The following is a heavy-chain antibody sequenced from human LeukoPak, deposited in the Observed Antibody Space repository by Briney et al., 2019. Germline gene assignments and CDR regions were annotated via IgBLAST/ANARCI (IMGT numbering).Heavy chain of an antibody. CDR2: ITDDESSA. V-gene: IGHV3-74*01. Sequence: GGSLRLSCVASGFTFSTYWIHWVRQAPGKGLVWVSRITDDESSANYAVSVNGRFIISRDNAKSTVYLQMNSLTAEDTAVYYCARDGGAATPYDYWGQGTLVTVSP. J-gene: IGHJ4*02. D-gene: IGHD2-15*01. CDR1: GFTFSTYW. CDR3: ARDGGAATPYDY.